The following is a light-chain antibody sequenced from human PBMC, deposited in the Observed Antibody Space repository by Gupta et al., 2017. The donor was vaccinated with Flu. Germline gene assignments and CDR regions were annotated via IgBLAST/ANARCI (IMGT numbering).Light chain of an antibody. CDR1: QSVLYSPNNKNY. CDR2: WAS. CDR3: HQYYSSPYT. J-gene: IGKJ2*01. Sequence: SLGERATINCKSSQSVLYSPNNKNYFDWYQQKPGQPPKLLIPWASLRESGVPDRFSGGGSGTDFTLTISSLQAEDVAVYYCHQYYSSPYTFGQGTKLEIK. V-gene: IGKV4-1*01.